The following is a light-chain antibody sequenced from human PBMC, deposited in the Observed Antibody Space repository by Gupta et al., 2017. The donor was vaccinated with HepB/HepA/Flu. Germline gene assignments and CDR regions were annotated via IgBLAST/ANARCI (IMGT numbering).Light chain of an antibody. V-gene: IGKV1-5*03. CDR1: QNIYGW. J-gene: IGKJ1*01. CDR3: LQYNSYSRV. CDR2: KAS. Sequence: DIQMTQSPSTLSASVGDRVTITCRASQNIYGWLAWYQQKPGKVPKVLIYKASNLESGVPSRFSGSGSGTEYTLTIRSLQPDDFATYYCLQYNSYSRVFGQGTKVEIK.